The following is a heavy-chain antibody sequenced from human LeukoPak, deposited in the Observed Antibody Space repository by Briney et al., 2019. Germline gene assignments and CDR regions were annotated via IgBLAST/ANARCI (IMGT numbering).Heavy chain of an antibody. J-gene: IGHJ4*02. V-gene: IGHV3-23*01. Sequence: PGGSLRLSCAASGFTFSSYAMSWLRQAPGKGLEWVSAISGSGGSTYYADSVKGRFTISRDNSKNTLYLQMNSLGAEYTAVYYCAKVARAVAGLYYFDYWGQGTLVTVFS. CDR3: AKVARAVAGLYYFDY. CDR1: GFTFSSYA. CDR2: ISGSGGST. D-gene: IGHD6-19*01.